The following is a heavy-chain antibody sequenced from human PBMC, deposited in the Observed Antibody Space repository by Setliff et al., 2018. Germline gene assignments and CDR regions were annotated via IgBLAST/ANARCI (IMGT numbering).Heavy chain of an antibody. CDR1: GGSISRGSYD. D-gene: IGHD5-18*01. CDR3: AGGGYSYGLGGFPLDY. J-gene: IGHJ4*02. CDR2: IYTSGST. Sequence: PSETLSLTCTVSGGSISRGSYDWSWIRQPAGKGLEWIGRIYTSGSTNYNPSLKSRVTISVDTSKNQFSLKLSSVTAADTAVYYCAGGGYSYGLGGFPLDYWGQGTLVTVSS. V-gene: IGHV4-61*02.